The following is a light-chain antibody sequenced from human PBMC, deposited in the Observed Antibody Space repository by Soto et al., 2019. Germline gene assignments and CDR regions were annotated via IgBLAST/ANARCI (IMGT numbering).Light chain of an antibody. Sequence: DIQRTRSPSAVSASVGDRVTITCRASQSISSYLNWYQQKPGKAPKLLIYAASSLQSGVPSRFSGSGSGTDFTLTISSLQPEDFATYYCQQSYSTPWTFGQGTKV. CDR2: AAS. CDR1: QSISSY. J-gene: IGKJ1*01. CDR3: QQSYSTPWT. V-gene: IGKV1-39*01.